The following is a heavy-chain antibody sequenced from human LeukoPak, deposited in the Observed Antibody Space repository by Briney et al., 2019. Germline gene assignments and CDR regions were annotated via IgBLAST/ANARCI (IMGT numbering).Heavy chain of an antibody. J-gene: IGHJ4*02. CDR2: LYSSGST. CDR3: ARSYWGVYFDY. D-gene: IGHD7-27*01. V-gene: IGHV4-39*07. Sequence: SETLSPTCTVSGASISNSIYYWAWIRQPPGKGLEWIGSLYSSGSTYYNPSLKSRVTISVDTSKNQFSLMLSSMIAADTAVYYCARSYWGVYFDYWGQGTPVTVSS. CDR1: GASISNSIYY.